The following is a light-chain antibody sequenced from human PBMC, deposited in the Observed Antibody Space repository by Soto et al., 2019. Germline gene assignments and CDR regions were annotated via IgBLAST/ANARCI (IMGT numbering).Light chain of an antibody. CDR2: GNT. V-gene: IGLV1-40*01. CDR3: QSYDTSLSAVL. J-gene: IGLJ2*01. Sequence: QSVLTQPPSVSGAPGQRVAISCTGSSSNIGAGYDVHWYQQFPGRAPKLLIYGNTNRPSGVPDRFSGSKSGTTASLAITGLQTEDEADYYCQSYDTSLSAVLFGGGTKLTVL. CDR1: SSNIGAGYD.